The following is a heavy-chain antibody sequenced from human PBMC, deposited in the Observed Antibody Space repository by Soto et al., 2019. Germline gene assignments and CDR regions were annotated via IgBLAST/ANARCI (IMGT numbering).Heavy chain of an antibody. CDR1: GGSISSSSYY. CDR2: IYYSGST. Sequence: QLQLQESGPGLVKPSETLSLTCTVSGGSISSSSYYWGWIRQPPGKGLEWIGSIYYSGSTYYNPSLKSRVTISVDTSTKQSSLTLSSVTAADTAVYYCARRGYYDYAGGNWGQGTLVTVSS. V-gene: IGHV4-39*01. D-gene: IGHD3-16*01. J-gene: IGHJ4*02. CDR3: ARRGYYDYAGGN.